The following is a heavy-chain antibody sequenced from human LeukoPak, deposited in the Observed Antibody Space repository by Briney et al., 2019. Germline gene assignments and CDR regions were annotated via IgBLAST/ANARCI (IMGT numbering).Heavy chain of an antibody. CDR3: AGYGIAAADY. CDR2: IHYSGST. V-gene: IGHV4-39*07. J-gene: IGHJ4*02. CDR1: GGSISSNNYH. D-gene: IGHD6-13*01. Sequence: SETLCFTCTVSGGSISSNNYHGGWIRQPPGKGLEWIGTIHYSGSTYYNPSLKSRLTISVDTSKNQFSLRLSSVTAADTAVYFCAGYGIAAADYWGQGTLVTVSS.